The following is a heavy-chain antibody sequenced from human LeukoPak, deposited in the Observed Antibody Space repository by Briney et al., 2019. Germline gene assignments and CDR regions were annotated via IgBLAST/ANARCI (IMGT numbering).Heavy chain of an antibody. Sequence: GGSLRLACAAAGFTSSSYAMSWVRQVPRKWLEWVSAISGSGGSTYYADSVKGRFTISSDNSKNATYLQMNSLRAEDTAVYYCAKDLTMVRGVPYAFDYWGQGTLVTVSS. CDR3: AKDLTMVRGVPYAFDY. CDR2: ISGSGGST. CDR1: GFTSSSYA. V-gene: IGHV3-23*01. J-gene: IGHJ4*02. D-gene: IGHD3-10*01.